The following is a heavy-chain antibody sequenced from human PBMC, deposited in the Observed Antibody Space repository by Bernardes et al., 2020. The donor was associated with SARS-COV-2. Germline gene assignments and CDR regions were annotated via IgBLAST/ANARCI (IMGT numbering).Heavy chain of an antibody. Sequence: GGSLRLSCSASGFTFSNYALHWVRQAPGKGLEYVSAISSNGGSTYYADSVKGRFTISRDNSKNTLYLQMSSLRAEDTAVYYCVRTKYDFWSGYSPFYYWGQGTLVTVSS. V-gene: IGHV3-64D*08. CDR3: VRTKYDFWSGYSPFYY. D-gene: IGHD3-3*01. J-gene: IGHJ4*02. CDR2: ISSNGGST. CDR1: GFTFSNYA.